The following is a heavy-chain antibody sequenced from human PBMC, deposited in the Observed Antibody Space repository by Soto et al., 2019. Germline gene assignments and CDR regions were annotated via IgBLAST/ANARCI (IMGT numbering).Heavy chain of an antibody. V-gene: IGHV3-23*04. CDR2: LSNSGVSS. CDR1: GFTFGSFS. D-gene: IGHD3-10*01. CDR3: AKDNYYGSGSYYES. J-gene: IGHJ4*02. Sequence: EVQLVESGGGLVQPGGSRRLSWAASGFTFGSFSWTWFAQPPGKGLEWVSALSNSGVSSYYADSVKGRFTISRDNSKNTLYLQMNSLRAEDTAIYYCAKDNYYGSGSYYESWGQGTLVTVSS.